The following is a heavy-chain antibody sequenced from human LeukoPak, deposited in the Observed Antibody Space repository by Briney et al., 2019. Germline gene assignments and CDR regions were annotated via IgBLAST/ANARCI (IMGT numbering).Heavy chain of an antibody. CDR3: ARDPGYSGYGPFDY. CDR2: IIPIFGTA. V-gene: IGHV1-69*13. J-gene: IGHJ4*02. CDR1: GGTFSSYA. D-gene: IGHD5-12*01. Sequence: SVKVSCKASGGTFSSYAISWVRQAPGQGLEWMGVIIPIFGTANYAQKFQGRVTITADDSTSTAYMELSSLRSEDTAVYYCARDPGYSGYGPFDYWGQGTLVTVSS.